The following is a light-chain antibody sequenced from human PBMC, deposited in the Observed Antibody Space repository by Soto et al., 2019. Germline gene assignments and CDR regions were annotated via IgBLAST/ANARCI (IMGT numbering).Light chain of an antibody. CDR2: DDE. Sequence: QSVLTQPPSVSAAPGQKVTISCSGSNSNIGANSVSWYQHLPGTAPKVVIYDDEKRPSGIPDRFSGSKSGTSATLDITGLQIGDEADYYCGTWHSTLSVEWVFGGGTKLTVL. CDR1: NSNIGANS. CDR3: GTWHSTLSVEWV. J-gene: IGLJ3*02. V-gene: IGLV1-51*01.